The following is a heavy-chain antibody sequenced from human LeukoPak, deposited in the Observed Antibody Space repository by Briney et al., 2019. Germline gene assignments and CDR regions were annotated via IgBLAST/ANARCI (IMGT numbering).Heavy chain of an antibody. CDR1: GFSFDDYA. V-gene: IGHV3-48*03. D-gene: IGHD6-13*01. CDR3: ARVAGYSSSWYEFDY. J-gene: IGHJ4*02. CDR2: ISSSGSTI. Sequence: GRSLRLSCAASGFSFDDYAMHWVRQAPGKGLEWVSYISSSGSTIYYADSVKGRFTISRDNAKNSLYLQMNSLRAEDTAVYCCARVAGYSSSWYEFDYWGQGTLVTVSS.